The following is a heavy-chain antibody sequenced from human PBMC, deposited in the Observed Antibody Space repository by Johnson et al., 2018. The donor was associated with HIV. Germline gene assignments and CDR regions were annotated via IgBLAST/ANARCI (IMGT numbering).Heavy chain of an antibody. CDR3: ARACRDGYTCDVYDI. D-gene: IGHD5-24*01. V-gene: IGHV3-66*01. CDR2: LFSGGTP. Sequence: VQLVESGGGLVQPGGSLRLSCAASGFTVSGNYMTWVRQAPGKGLEWVSVLFSGGTPYYADSVKGRFTISRDNSKNTRYLQMTSLRVEDTAIYYCARACRDGYTCDVYDIWGQGTLVTVSS. J-gene: IGHJ3*02. CDR1: GFTVSGNY.